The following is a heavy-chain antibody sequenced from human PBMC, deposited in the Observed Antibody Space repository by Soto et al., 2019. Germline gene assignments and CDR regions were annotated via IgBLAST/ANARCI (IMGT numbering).Heavy chain of an antibody. CDR3: ARTSDGWPYYFES. J-gene: IGHJ4*02. D-gene: IGHD3-10*01. CDR1: VFPFKNYA. CDR2: ISHDGGST. Sequence: LGGSLRLSCAAFVFPFKNYAMNWVRQAPGKGLEWVSCISHDGGSTYFADSVKGRFTISRDNSKNTLYLQMNSLRAEDTAVYYCARTSDGWPYYFESWGQGTAVTVSS. V-gene: IGHV3-23*01.